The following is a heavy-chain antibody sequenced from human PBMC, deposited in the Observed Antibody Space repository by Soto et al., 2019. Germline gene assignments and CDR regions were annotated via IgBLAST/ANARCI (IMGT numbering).Heavy chain of an antibody. CDR1: GFTVSSNY. D-gene: IGHD3-10*01. CDR3: ARDRGTVYGMDV. Sequence: EVQLVESGGGLVQPGGSLRLSCAASGFTVSSNYMSWVREAPGKGLEWVSVIYSGGSTYYADSVKGRFTISRDNSKNTLYLKMNSLRAEDTAVYYCARDRGTVYGMDVWGQGTTVTVSS. V-gene: IGHV3-66*01. J-gene: IGHJ6*02. CDR2: IYSGGST.